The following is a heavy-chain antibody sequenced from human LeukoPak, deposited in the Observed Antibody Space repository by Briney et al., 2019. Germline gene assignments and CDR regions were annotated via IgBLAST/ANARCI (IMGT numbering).Heavy chain of an antibody. CDR3: ARQIDGSYCFDY. D-gene: IGHD1-26*01. V-gene: IGHV4-39*01. J-gene: IGHJ4*02. Sequence: SETLSLTCTVSGGFISSSSYYWGWIRQPPGKGLEWIGTIYYSGSTYYNPSLKSRVTISVDTPNNQFSLKLTSVTAADTAVYYCARQIDGSYCFDYWGQGTLVTVSS. CDR2: IYYSGST. CDR1: GGFISSSSYY.